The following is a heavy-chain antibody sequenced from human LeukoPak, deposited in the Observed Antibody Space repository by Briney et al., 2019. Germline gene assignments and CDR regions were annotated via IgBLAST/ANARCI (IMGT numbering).Heavy chain of an antibody. J-gene: IGHJ4*02. D-gene: IGHD7-27*01. CDR2: IRSDGSNK. Sequence: GGSLRLSCAASGFTFSSYGMNWVRQAPGKGLEWVTFIRSDGSNKYYADSVKGRFTISRDNSKNTLYLQMNSLRAEDTVVYYCAKEANWASDDWGQGTLVTVSS. CDR3: AKEANWASDD. V-gene: IGHV3-30*02. CDR1: GFTFSSYG.